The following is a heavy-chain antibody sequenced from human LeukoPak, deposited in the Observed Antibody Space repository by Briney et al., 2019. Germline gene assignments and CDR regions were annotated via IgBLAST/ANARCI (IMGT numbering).Heavy chain of an antibody. CDR3: ARPLTLGASEVGYFDY. D-gene: IGHD1-26*01. V-gene: IGHV3-21*01. J-gene: IGHJ4*02. Sequence: GGSLRLSCAASGFTFSSYSMNWVRQAPGKGLEWVSSISSSSSYIYYADSVKGRFTISRDNAKNSLYLQMNSLRAEDTAVYYCARPLTLGASEVGYFDYGGQGTLVTVSS. CDR1: GFTFSSYS. CDR2: ISSSSSYI.